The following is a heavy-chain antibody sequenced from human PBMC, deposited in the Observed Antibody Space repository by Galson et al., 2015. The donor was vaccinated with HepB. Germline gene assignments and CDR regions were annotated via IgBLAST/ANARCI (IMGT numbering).Heavy chain of an antibody. J-gene: IGHJ1*01. Sequence: LRLSCAASGFTFSSYAMHWVRQAPGKGLEWVAVISYDGSNKYYADSVKGRFTISRDNSKNTLYLQMNSLRAEDTAVYYCARSHTYSSSWQYYPGDEYFQHWGQGTLVTVSS. V-gene: IGHV3-30*04. D-gene: IGHD6-13*01. CDR3: ARSHTYSSSWQYYPGDEYFQH. CDR2: ISYDGSNK. CDR1: GFTFSSYA.